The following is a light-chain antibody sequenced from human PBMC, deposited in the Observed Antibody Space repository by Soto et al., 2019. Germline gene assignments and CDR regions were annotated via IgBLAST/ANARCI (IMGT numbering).Light chain of an antibody. V-gene: IGLV1-51*01. J-gene: IGLJ2*01. CDR3: GTLDSSLSAEVV. CDR1: SSNIGNNY. Sequence: QSVLTQPPSVSAAPGQKVTISCSGSSSNIGNNYVSWYQQLPGTAPKLLIYDNNKRPSGIPDRFSGSKSGTSATLGITGLQTGDEADYYCGTLDSSLSAEVVFGGGTKLTVL. CDR2: DNN.